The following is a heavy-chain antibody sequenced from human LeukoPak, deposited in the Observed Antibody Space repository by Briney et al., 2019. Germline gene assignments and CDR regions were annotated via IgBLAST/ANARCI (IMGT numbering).Heavy chain of an antibody. CDR1: GFTVSSNY. Sequence: GGSLRLSCAASGFTVSSNYMSWVRQAPGEGLEWVSVIYSGGSTYYADSVKGRFTISRDNSKNTLYLQMNSLRAEDTAVYYCARHHCGGDCYPYDAFDIWGQGTMVTVSS. D-gene: IGHD2-21*02. J-gene: IGHJ3*02. V-gene: IGHV3-53*01. CDR3: ARHHCGGDCYPYDAFDI. CDR2: IYSGGST.